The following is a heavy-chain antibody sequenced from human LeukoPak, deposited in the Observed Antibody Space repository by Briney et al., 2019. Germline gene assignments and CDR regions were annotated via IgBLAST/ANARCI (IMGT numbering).Heavy chain of an antibody. CDR1: GFTFSSYE. CDR2: ISSFSSTI. J-gene: IGHJ4*02. CDR3: AVWPGIAAAGEGY. D-gene: IGHD6-13*01. V-gene: IGHV3-48*03. Sequence: GGSLRLSCAASGFTFSSYEMNWVRQAPGKGLEWVSYISSFSSTIYYADSVMGRFTISRDNAKNSLYLQMNSLRAEDTAVYYCAVWPGIAAAGEGYWGQGTLVTVSS.